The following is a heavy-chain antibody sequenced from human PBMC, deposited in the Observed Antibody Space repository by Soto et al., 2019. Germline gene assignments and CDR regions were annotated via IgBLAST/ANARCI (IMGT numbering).Heavy chain of an antibody. V-gene: IGHV1-18*01. D-gene: IGHD4-17*01. J-gene: IGHJ5*02. Sequence: ASVKVSCKASGYTFTSYGISWVRHAPGQGLKCMGWISAYNGNTNYAQKLQGRVTMTTDTSTSTAYMELRSLRSDDTAVYYCERTHGDYKHKTALVTWGEGILVTV. CDR2: ISAYNGNT. CDR3: ERTHGDYKHKTALVT. CDR1: GYTFTSYG.